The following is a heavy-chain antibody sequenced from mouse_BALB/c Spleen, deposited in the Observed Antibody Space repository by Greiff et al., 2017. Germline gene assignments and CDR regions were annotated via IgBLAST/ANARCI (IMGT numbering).Heavy chain of an antibody. Sequence: QVQLQQSGAELMKPGASVKISCKATGYTFSGYWIEWVKQRPGHGLEWIGEILPGSGSTNYNEKFKGKATFTADTSSNTAYMQLSSLTSEDSAVYYCARSRVSLLRLGFDYWGQGTLVTVSA. V-gene: IGHV1-9*01. CDR1: GYTFSGYW. J-gene: IGHJ3*01. CDR3: ARSRVSLLRLGFDY. CDR2: ILPGSGST. D-gene: IGHD1-2*01.